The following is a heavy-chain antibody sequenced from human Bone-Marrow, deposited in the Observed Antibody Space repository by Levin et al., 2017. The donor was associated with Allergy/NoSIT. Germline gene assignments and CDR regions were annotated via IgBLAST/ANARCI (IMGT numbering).Heavy chain of an antibody. V-gene: IGHV3-30*18. CDR1: GFTFNSYD. Sequence: GESLKISCAASGFTFNSYDMNWVRQAPGKGLEWVATISYDGNYRYYADSVKGRFTISRDNSRYTLNLQMHSVRPEDTALYYCAKDFYYETTGNFQHWGQGTLVTVSS. D-gene: IGHD3-22*01. CDR3: AKDFYYETTGNFQH. CDR2: ISYDGNYR. J-gene: IGHJ1*01.